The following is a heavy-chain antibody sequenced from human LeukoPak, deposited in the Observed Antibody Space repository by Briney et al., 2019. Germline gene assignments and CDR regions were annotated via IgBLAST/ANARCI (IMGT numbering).Heavy chain of an antibody. Sequence: GGSLRLSCAASGFTFSSYEMNWVRQAPGKGLEWVSYISSSGSTIYYADSVKGRFTISRDNAKNSLYLQMNSLRAEDTAVYYCARPGRNYYDSSGTDAFDIWGQGTMVTVSS. CDR2: ISSSGSTI. CDR3: ARPGRNYYDSSGTDAFDI. J-gene: IGHJ3*02. D-gene: IGHD3-22*01. CDR1: GFTFSSYE. V-gene: IGHV3-48*03.